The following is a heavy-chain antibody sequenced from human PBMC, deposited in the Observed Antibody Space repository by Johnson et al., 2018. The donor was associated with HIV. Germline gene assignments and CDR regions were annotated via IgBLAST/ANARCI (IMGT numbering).Heavy chain of an antibody. J-gene: IGHJ3*02. D-gene: IGHD2-15*01. CDR1: VFTFINYA. CDR2: IGGSGTNT. CDR3: AKEALRGGEYDAFDI. Sequence: MQLVESGGGLVQPGGSLRLSCAASVFTFINYAMSWVRQAPGKGLEWVSSIGGSGTNTYYADSVKGRFTIFRDNSKNTLYMQMKSLRVEDTAVYYCAKEALRGGEYDAFDIWGQGTMVTVS. V-gene: IGHV3-23*04.